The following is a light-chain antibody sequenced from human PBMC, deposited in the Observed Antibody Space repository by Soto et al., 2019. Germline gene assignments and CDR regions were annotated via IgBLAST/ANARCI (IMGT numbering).Light chain of an antibody. CDR1: QDVSSY. CDR2: DAS. J-gene: IGKJ2*01. Sequence: EILLTQSPATLSLSPGERATLSCRASQDVSSYLAWYQQKPGQAPRLLIYDASNRGTGIPARITGSGAGTDFTLTISSLEPEDFAVYYCQQRSTWPYTFGQGTKLEIK. V-gene: IGKV3D-11*01. CDR3: QQRSTWPYT.